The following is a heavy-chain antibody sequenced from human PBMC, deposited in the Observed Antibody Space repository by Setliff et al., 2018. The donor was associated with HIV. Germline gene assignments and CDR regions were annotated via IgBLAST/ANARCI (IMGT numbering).Heavy chain of an antibody. V-gene: IGHV3-74*01. CDR1: GFTFSNYW. Sequence: PGGSLRLSCAASGFTFSNYWMHWVRQAPGEGLVWISRINSDGRSTIYADSVKGRFTISRDNAKNTLYLQLNSLRVEDTAVYFCASWRVPRDAFDIWGLGTRVTVSS. J-gene: IGHJ3*02. CDR3: ASWRVPRDAFDI. D-gene: IGHD3-3*01. CDR2: INSDGRST.